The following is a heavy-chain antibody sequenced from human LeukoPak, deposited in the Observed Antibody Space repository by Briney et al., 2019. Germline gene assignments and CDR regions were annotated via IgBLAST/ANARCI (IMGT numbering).Heavy chain of an antibody. J-gene: IGHJ4*02. Sequence: SETLSLTCTVSGGSVSNYYWSWIRQSPGKGLEWIGYIYYTETSYNPSLKSRVTISADTSKNQFSLKLYSVTAADTAVYFCARVRAVAGTPFDYWGQGTLVTVSS. CDR1: GGSVSNYY. V-gene: IGHV4-59*08. D-gene: IGHD6-19*01. CDR3: ARVRAVAGTPFDY. CDR2: IYYTET.